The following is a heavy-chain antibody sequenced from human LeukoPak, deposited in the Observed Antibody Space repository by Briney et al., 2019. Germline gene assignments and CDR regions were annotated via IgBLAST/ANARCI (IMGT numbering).Heavy chain of an antibody. Sequence: GGSLRLSCAASGFTFSSYGMHWVRQAPGKGLEWVAVIWYDGSNKYYADSVKGRFTISRDNSKNTLYLQMNSLRAEDTAVYYCAKEGDYDYVWGSFLDYWGQGTLVTVPS. CDR3: AKEGDYDYVWGSFLDY. J-gene: IGHJ4*02. D-gene: IGHD3-16*01. V-gene: IGHV3-33*06. CDR1: GFTFSSYG. CDR2: IWYDGSNK.